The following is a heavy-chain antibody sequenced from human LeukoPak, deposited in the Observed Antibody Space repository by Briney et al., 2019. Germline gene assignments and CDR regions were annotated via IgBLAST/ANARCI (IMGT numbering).Heavy chain of an antibody. V-gene: IGHV4-30-2*01. CDR3: ARHEVYSGYDPSPLRN. J-gene: IGHJ4*02. CDR2: IYHSGST. D-gene: IGHD5-12*01. CDR1: GGSISSGGYY. Sequence: SETLSLTCTVSGGSISSGGYYWSWIRQPPGKGLEWIGYIYHSGSTYYNPSLKSRVTISVDTSKNQFSLKLSSVTAADTAVYYCARHEVYSGYDPSPLRNWGQGTLVTVSS.